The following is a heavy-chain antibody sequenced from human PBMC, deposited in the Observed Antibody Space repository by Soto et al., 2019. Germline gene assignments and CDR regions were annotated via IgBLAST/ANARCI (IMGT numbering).Heavy chain of an antibody. Sequence: SETLYLTCSVSDDCISSASHYWAWFCLPTGKELEWVAYMYYTASTYYNPSLKSRVTISVDTSKNQFSLKLSSVTAADTAVYFCARLAYASSGYNCFDSWGQGALVIVS. D-gene: IGHD6-19*01. CDR1: DDCISSASHY. CDR2: MYYTAST. J-gene: IGHJ5*01. V-gene: IGHV4-39*01. CDR3: ARLAYASSGYNCFDS.